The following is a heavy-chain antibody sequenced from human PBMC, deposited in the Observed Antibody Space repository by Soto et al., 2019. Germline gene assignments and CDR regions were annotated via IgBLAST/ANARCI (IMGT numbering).Heavy chain of an antibody. D-gene: IGHD3-22*01. J-gene: IGHJ3*01. CDR1: GGTISDGYY. Sequence: SETLSLTCTVSGGTISDGYYWSWIRQHPGKGLEWIGYIYYSGYTYYNPSLESRVTISVDTSENQFSLKLNSVTAADTAVYYCARETLDSSGNFMRHPDAFDVWGQGTMVT. CDR2: IYYSGYT. CDR3: ARETLDSSGNFMRHPDAFDV. V-gene: IGHV4-31*03.